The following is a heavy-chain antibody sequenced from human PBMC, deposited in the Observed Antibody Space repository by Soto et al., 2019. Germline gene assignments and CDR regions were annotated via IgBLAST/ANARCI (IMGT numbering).Heavy chain of an antibody. Sequence: PSETRSLTCTIYSDSINSYYWSRIRQPPRKGPEWIGEMNYSGSSNYNLSLKSRVIILVDTSNKEFSLRLTSVTAADTAVYYCARGRRVGYCLGISCHNWFDPWGQGTLVTVS. D-gene: IGHD2-2*01. V-gene: IGHV4-34*01. CDR3: ARGRRVGYCLGISCHNWFDP. J-gene: IGHJ5*02. CDR2: MNYSGSS. CDR1: SDSINSYY.